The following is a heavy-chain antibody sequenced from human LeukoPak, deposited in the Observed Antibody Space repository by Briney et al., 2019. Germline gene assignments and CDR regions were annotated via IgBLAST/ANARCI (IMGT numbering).Heavy chain of an antibody. CDR3: ANKWASGIDY. D-gene: IGHD3-10*01. CDR2: ISGGGST. V-gene: IGHV3-23*01. J-gene: IGHJ4*02. CDR1: GFTFSSYA. Sequence: GGSLRPSCAASGFTFSSYAMSWVRQAPGKGLERVSTISGGGSTYYADSVKGRFTISRDNSKNTLFMQMNSLRVEDTAVYYCANKWASGIDYWGQGTLVAVSS.